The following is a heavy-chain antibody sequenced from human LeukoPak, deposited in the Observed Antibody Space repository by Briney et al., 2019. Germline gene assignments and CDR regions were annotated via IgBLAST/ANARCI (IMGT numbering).Heavy chain of an antibody. D-gene: IGHD3-22*01. CDR3: VKDFTNYYDSNDYLGS. V-gene: IGHV3-9*01. CDR1: GFTFDKYA. J-gene: IGHJ5*01. Sequence: PGRSLRLSCAASGFTFDKYAMHWVRQTPGKGLEWVSGISWNSGSMGYADSVKSRFNISRDNAKNSLYLQMDSLRIDDTALYYCVKDFTNYYDSNDYLGSWGQGTLVTVSS. CDR2: ISWNSGSM.